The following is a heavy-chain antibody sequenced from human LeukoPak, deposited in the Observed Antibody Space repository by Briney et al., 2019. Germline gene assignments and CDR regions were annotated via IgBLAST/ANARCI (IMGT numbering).Heavy chain of an antibody. CDR2: IYYSGST. Sequence: SETLSLTCTVSGGSISTYYWGWIRQPPGKGLEWIGSIYYSGSTYYNPSLKSRVTISVDTSTNQFSLKLFSVTAADTAIYYCARKPCSGGICYWFDPWGQGTLVTVSS. D-gene: IGHD2-15*01. CDR3: ARKPCSGGICYWFDP. J-gene: IGHJ5*02. V-gene: IGHV4-39*01. CDR1: GGSISTYY.